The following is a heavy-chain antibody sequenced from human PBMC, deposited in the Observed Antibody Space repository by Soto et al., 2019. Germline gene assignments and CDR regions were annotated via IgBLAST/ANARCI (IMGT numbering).Heavy chain of an antibody. CDR2: MNPNSGNT. CDR1: GXTFTSYD. V-gene: IGHV1-8*01. J-gene: IGHJ6*03. D-gene: IGHD3-3*01. Sequence: ASVKVSCKASGXTFTSYDINWVRQATGQGLEWMGWMNPNSGNTGYAQKFQGRVTMTRNTSISTAYMELSSLRPEDTAVYYCARGVIKYYDFWSVYTDVWGKGTTVTVSS. CDR3: ARGVIKYYDFWSVYTDV.